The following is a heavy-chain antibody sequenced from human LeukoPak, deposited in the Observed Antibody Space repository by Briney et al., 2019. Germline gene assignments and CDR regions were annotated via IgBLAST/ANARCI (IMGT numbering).Heavy chain of an antibody. J-gene: IGHJ3*02. Sequence: SGTLSLTCAVSGGSISSSNWWSWVRQPPGKGLEWIGEIYHSGSTNYNPSLKSRVTISVDKSKNQFSLKLSSVTAADTAVYYCASYYYDSSGYYYDAFDIWGQGTMVTVSS. D-gene: IGHD3-22*01. V-gene: IGHV4-4*02. CDR3: ASYYYDSSGYYYDAFDI. CDR1: GGSISSSNW. CDR2: IYHSGST.